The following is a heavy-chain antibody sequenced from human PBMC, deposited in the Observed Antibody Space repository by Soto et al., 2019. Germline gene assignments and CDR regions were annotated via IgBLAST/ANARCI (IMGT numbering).Heavy chain of an antibody. CDR1: GYTFTSYD. V-gene: IGHV1-8*01. CDR2: MNPNSGNT. J-gene: IGHJ5*02. D-gene: IGHD3-22*01. Sequence: ASVQVSCKASGYTFTSYDINWVRQATGQGLKWMGWMNPNSGNTGYAQKFQGRVTMTRNTSISTAYMELSSLRSEDTAVYYCARDSSGYYYRRFDPWGQGTLVTVSS. CDR3: ARDSSGYYYRRFDP.